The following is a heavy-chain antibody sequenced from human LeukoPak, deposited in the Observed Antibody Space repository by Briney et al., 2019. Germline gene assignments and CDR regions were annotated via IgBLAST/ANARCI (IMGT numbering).Heavy chain of an antibody. Sequence: PGGSLRLSCAASGFTFSSYAMHWVRQAPGKGLEWVSSISSSSSYIYYADSVKGRFTISRDNAKNSLYLQMDSLRAEDTAVYYCARDGGDRVGAIYYYYYYMDVWGKGTTVTISS. V-gene: IGHV3-21*01. J-gene: IGHJ6*03. CDR1: GFTFSSYA. D-gene: IGHD1-26*01. CDR2: ISSSSSYI. CDR3: ARDGGDRVGAIYYYYYYMDV.